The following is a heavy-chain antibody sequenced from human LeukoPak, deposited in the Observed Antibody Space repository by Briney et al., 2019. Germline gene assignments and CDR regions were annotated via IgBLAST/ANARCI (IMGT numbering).Heavy chain of an antibody. V-gene: IGHV3-21*06. CDR3: TREHDSSANGMDV. CDR2: INSRSYYI. D-gene: IGHD3-22*01. J-gene: IGHJ6*02. Sequence: PGGSLRLSCAASGFTFSSYSMNWVRQAPGKGLEWVSSINSRSYYIYYADSVKGRFTISRDNAKNSLYLQMNSLRAEDTAVYYCTREHDSSANGMDVWGQGTTVTVSS. CDR1: GFTFSSYS.